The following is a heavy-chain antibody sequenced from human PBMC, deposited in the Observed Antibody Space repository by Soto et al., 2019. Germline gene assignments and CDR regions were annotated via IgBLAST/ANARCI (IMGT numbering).Heavy chain of an antibody. V-gene: IGHV3-73*01. J-gene: IGHJ3*02. Sequence: GGSLRLSCAASGFTFSGSAMHWVRQASGKGLEWVGRIRSKANSYATAYAASVKGRFTISRDDSKNTAYLQMNSLKTEDTAVYYCTRFRTYYYDSSGSSIFDIWGQGTMVTVSS. CDR1: GFTFSGSA. CDR2: IRSKANSYAT. D-gene: IGHD3-22*01. CDR3: TRFRTYYYDSSGSSIFDI.